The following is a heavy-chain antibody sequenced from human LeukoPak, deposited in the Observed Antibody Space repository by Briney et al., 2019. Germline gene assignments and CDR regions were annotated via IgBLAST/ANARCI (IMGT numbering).Heavy chain of an antibody. CDR1: GFTFTNYG. CDR2: ISVDNGNT. J-gene: IGHJ4*02. CDR3: ARAAGYSSGWHIDY. V-gene: IGHV1-18*01. Sequence: ASVKVSCKASGFTFTNYGISWVRQAPGQGLEWMAWISVDNGNTNYIQKLQGRLTLTTDTSTSTAYMELRNLRSDDTAVYYCARAAGYSSGWHIDYWGQGTLVTVSS. D-gene: IGHD6-19*01.